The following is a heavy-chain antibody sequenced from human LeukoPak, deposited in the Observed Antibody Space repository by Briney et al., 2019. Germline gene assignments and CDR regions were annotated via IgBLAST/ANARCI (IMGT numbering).Heavy chain of an antibody. J-gene: IGHJ6*02. V-gene: IGHV3-7*01. D-gene: IGHD2-2*01. CDR3: ARNKVVPAASRYYYYGMDV. CDR2: IKQDETEK. CDR1: GFTFSNFW. Sequence: GGSLRLSCTASGFTFSNFWMGWVRQAPGKGLEWVANIKQDETEKFYLGSVKGRFTISRDNAKNSLYLQMNSLRAEDTAVYYCARNKVVPAASRYYYYGMDVWGQGTTVTVSS.